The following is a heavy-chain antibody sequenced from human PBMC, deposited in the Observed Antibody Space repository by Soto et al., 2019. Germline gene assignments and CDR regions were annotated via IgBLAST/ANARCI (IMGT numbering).Heavy chain of an antibody. CDR2: INPSGGST. D-gene: IGHD6-19*01. J-gene: IGHJ2*01. CDR1: GYTFTSYY. Sequence: QVQLVQSGAEVKKPGASVKVSCKASGYTFTSYYMHWVRQAPGQGLEWMGIINPSGGSTSYAQKFQGRVPMTRDTSRSTVYMELSSLRSEDTAVYYCARDIKGIAVAAIHWYFDLWGRGTLVTVSS. CDR3: ARDIKGIAVAAIHWYFDL. V-gene: IGHV1-46*03.